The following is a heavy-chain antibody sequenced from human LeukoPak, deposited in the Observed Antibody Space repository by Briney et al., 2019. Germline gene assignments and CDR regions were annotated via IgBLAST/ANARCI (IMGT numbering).Heavy chain of an antibody. D-gene: IGHD2-15*01. CDR3: ARDGRGGRGYFYYYMDA. CDR1: GFAFGSYG. J-gene: IGHJ6*03. V-gene: IGHV3-33*01. CDR2: IWYDGSNK. Sequence: PGRSLRLSCAASGFAFGSYGLHWVRQAPGKGLEWVAIIWYDGSNKHYADSVKGRFTISRDNSKNTLYLQMNSLRVEDTAVYYCARDGRGGRGYFYYYMDAWGKGTPVTVSS.